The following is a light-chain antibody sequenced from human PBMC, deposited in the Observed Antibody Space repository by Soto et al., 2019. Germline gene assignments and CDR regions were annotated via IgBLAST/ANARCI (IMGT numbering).Light chain of an antibody. CDR1: SSDVGGWDY. CDR3: ASFSSSNTWV. CDR2: EVT. V-gene: IGLV2-14*01. J-gene: IGLJ3*02. Sequence: QSVLTQPASVSGSPGQTITISCNGTSSDVGGWDYVSWYQHHPGKAPKVLVYEVTNRPSGVSDRFSGSKSGSTASLSISGLQAEDEADYYCASFSSSNTWVFGGGTKVTVL.